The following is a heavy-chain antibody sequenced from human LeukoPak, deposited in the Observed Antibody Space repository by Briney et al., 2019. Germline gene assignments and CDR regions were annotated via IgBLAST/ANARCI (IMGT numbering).Heavy chain of an antibody. J-gene: IGHJ4*02. D-gene: IGHD6-19*01. V-gene: IGHV3-21*01. CDR1: GFTFSSYS. CDR2: ISSSSSYI. CDR3: ASSPAVAATG. Sequence: GGSLRLSCAASGFTFSSYSMNWVRQAPGKGLEWVSSISSSSSYIYYADSVKGRFTISRDNAKNSLYLQMNSLRAEDTAVYYCASSPAVAATGRGQGTLVTVSS.